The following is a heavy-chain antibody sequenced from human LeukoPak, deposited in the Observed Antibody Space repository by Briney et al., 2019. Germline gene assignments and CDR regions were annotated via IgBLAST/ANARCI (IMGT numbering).Heavy chain of an antibody. CDR1: GFTFSSYA. D-gene: IGHD2-15*01. Sequence: PGGSLRLSCAASGFTFSSYAMSWVRQAPGKGLEWVSAISGSGGSTYYADSVKGRFTISRDNAKNSLYLQMNSLRAEDTAVYYCARKDGAFDIWGQGTMVTVSS. CDR3: ARKDGAFDI. V-gene: IGHV3-23*01. J-gene: IGHJ3*02. CDR2: ISGSGGST.